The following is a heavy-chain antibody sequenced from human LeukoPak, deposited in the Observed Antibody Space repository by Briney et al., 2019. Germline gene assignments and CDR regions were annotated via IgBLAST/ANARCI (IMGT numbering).Heavy chain of an antibody. V-gene: IGHV3-53*04. CDR2: IYSGGST. CDR3: ARGPPTGGYDFWSGYYYYYGMDV. D-gene: IGHD3-3*01. J-gene: IGHJ6*02. Sequence: GGSLRLSCAASGFTVSSNYMSWVRQAPGKGLEWVSVIYSGGSTYYADSVKGRFTISRHNSKNTLYLQMNSLRAEDTAVYYCARGPPTGGYDFWSGYYYYYGMDVWGQGTTVTVSS. CDR1: GFTVSSNY.